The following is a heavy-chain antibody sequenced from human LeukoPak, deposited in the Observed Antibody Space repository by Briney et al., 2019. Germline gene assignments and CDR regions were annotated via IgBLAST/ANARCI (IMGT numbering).Heavy chain of an antibody. V-gene: IGHV3-7*01. CDR3: ARGQEGYCSSTSCYSPYYYYGMDV. J-gene: IGHJ6*02. D-gene: IGHD2-2*02. Sequence: GGSLRLSCAVSGFTFSRYWMSWVRQAPGKGLEWVASIKEDGNEKYYVDSVRGRFTISRDNAKNSLYLQMNSLRAEDTAVYYCARGQEGYCSSTSCYSPYYYYGMDVWGQGTTVTVSS. CDR1: GFTFSRYW. CDR2: IKEDGNEK.